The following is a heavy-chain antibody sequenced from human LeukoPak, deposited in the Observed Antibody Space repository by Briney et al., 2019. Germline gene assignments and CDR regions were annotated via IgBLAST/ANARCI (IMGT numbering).Heavy chain of an antibody. D-gene: IGHD6-13*01. CDR3: AKDPGDSSWYFVL. J-gene: IGHJ4*02. CDR2: ISASGSHT. Sequence: GGSLRLSCAASGVTFSSYAMSWVRQAPGKGLEWVSTISASGSHTHYADSVKGRFAISRDNARNTLYLQMNSLRADDTAVYYCAKDPGDSSWYFVLWGQGTLVTVSS. V-gene: IGHV3-23*01. CDR1: GVTFSSYA.